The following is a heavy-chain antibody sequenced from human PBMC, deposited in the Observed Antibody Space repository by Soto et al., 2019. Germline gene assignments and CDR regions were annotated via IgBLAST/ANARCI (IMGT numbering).Heavy chain of an antibody. J-gene: IGHJ3*02. CDR2: IKQDGSEK. Sequence: PGGSLRLSCAASGFTCSSYWMSWVRQSPGKGLECVANIKQDGSEKYYVDSVKGRFTISRDNAKNSLYLQMNSLRAEDTAVYYCAREEGEYDFWSGYHALGAFDIWGQGTMVSVSS. CDR3: AREEGEYDFWSGYHALGAFDI. V-gene: IGHV3-7*01. CDR1: GFTCSSYW. D-gene: IGHD3-3*01.